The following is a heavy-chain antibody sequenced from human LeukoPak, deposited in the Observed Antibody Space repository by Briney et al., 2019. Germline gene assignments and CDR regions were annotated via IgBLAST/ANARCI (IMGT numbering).Heavy chain of an antibody. V-gene: IGHV3-15*01. Sequence: GGSLRLSCAASGFTFSNAWMSWVRQAPGKGLEWVGRIKSKTDGGTTDYAAPVKGRFTISRDDSKNTLYLQMNSLKTEDTAVYYCTTLGASRTGYYYYYMDVWGKGTTVTVSS. CDR1: GFTFSNAW. J-gene: IGHJ6*03. CDR3: TTLGASRTGYYYYYMDV. D-gene: IGHD1-14*01. CDR2: IKSKTDGGTT.